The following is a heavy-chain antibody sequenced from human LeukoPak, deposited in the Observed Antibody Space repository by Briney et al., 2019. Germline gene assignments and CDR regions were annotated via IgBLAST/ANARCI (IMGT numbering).Heavy chain of an antibody. J-gene: IGHJ4*02. CDR2: ISSSSSTI. V-gene: IGHV3-48*04. CDR1: GFTFSSYS. D-gene: IGHD4/OR15-4a*01. Sequence: GGSLRLSCAASGFTFSSYSMNWVRQAPGKGLEWVSYISSSSSTIYYADSVKGRFTISRDNAKNSLYLQMNSLRAEDTAVYYCARDLGIDYGPVDNWGQGTLVTVSS. CDR3: ARDLGIDYGPVDN.